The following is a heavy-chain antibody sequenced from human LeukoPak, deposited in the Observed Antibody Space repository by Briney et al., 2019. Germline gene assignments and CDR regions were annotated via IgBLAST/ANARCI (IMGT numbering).Heavy chain of an antibody. D-gene: IGHD3-10*01. CDR2: ISASGTDT. V-gene: IGHV3-23*01. Sequence: GGSLRLSSAASGFSLSNYATTWVRQAPGKGLEWVSAISASGTDTYYADSVKGRFTISRDTSKNTVYLQMNSLRDEDTAIYYCAKQLGSGNYYPTGEDYWGQGTLVTVSS. CDR3: AKQLGSGNYYPTGEDY. CDR1: GFSLSNYA. J-gene: IGHJ4*02.